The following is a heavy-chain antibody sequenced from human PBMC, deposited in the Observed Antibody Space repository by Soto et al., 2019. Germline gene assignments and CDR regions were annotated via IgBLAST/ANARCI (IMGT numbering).Heavy chain of an antibody. J-gene: IGHJ5*02. D-gene: IGHD4-17*01. V-gene: IGHV4-4*07. CDR2: VYATGTS. CDR1: GGSMSKFY. Sequence: QVQVQESGPGLVKPSETLSLTCSVSGGSMSKFYWSWIRKPAGTGLEWMGRVYATGTSDYNPSLRSRIAMSVDISKKTFSLRLRSVTAADTGVYYCVRDGSKTLRDCFDPWGQGILVTVSS. CDR3: VRDGSKTLRDCFDP.